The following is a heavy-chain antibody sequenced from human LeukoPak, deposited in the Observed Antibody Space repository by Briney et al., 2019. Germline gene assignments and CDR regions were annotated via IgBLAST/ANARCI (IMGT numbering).Heavy chain of an antibody. V-gene: IGHV1-69*04. CDR2: IIPILGIA. J-gene: IGHJ4*02. Sequence: GASVKVSCKASGGTFSSYAISWVRQAPGQGLEWMGRIIPILGIANYAQKFQGRVTITADKSTSTAYMELSSLRSEDTAVYYCARDRDSSGWEAYYFDYWGQGTLVTVSS. CDR3: ARDRDSSGWEAYYFDY. D-gene: IGHD6-19*01. CDR1: GGTFSSYA.